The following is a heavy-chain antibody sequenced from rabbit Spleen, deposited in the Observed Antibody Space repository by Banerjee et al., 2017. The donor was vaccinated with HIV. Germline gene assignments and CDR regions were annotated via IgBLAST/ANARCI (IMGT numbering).Heavy chain of an antibody. J-gene: IGHJ4*01. V-gene: IGHV1S40*01. Sequence: SLEVFGGDLVKSGASLTLTCTASGCSFSSSWVCWVRQAPGKGLEWIACIYVDGSHDTDYASWATGRYTISKASSITVTLQMTSLTVAVTATHFCARKVCDVYDTYYFDLWGPGTLVSVS. D-gene: IGHD2-1*01. CDR1: GCSFSSSWV. CDR2: IYVDGSHDT. CDR3: ARKVCDVYDTYYFDL.